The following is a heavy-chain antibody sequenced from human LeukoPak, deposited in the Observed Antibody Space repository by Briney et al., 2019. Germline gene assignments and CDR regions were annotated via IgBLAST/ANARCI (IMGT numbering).Heavy chain of an antibody. CDR1: GFTFSSYD. CDR3: ARDHRCGGDCYLFSFDY. Sequence: GGSLRLSCAASGFTFSSYDMHWVRQAPGKGLEWVAVISYDGSNKYYADSVKGRFTISRDNSKNTLYLQMNSLRAEDTAVYYCARDHRCGGDCYLFSFDYWGQGTLVTVSS. D-gene: IGHD2-21*02. V-gene: IGHV3-30-3*01. CDR2: ISYDGSNK. J-gene: IGHJ4*02.